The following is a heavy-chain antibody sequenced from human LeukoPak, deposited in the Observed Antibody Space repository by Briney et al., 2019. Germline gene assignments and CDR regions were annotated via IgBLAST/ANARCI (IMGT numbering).Heavy chain of an antibody. CDR1: GFTFSSYG. D-gene: IGHD3-22*01. Sequence: PGGSLRLSCAASGFTFSSYGMHWVRQAPGKGLEWVAFIRYDGSNKYYADSVKGRFTISRDNAKNSLYLQMNSLRAEDTAVFYCARLQGSGYYHDAFDIWGQGTMVTVSS. V-gene: IGHV3-30*02. J-gene: IGHJ3*02. CDR3: ARLQGSGYYHDAFDI. CDR2: IRYDGSNK.